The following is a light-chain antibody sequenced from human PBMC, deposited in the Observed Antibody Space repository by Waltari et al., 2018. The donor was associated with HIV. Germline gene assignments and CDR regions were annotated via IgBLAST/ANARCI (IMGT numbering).Light chain of an antibody. J-gene: IGKJ2*01. V-gene: IGKV1-39*01. CDR3: QETYSPTRA. CDR1: QTINNY. CDR2: AAS. Sequence: DIQMTQSPSSLSASVGDRVTITCRASQTINNYLNWYQQKSGKAPELLIYAASSLQGGVPYRFSGSGSVTDFTRTISSLQPEYFATYYCQETYSPTRAFGQRTKLEIK.